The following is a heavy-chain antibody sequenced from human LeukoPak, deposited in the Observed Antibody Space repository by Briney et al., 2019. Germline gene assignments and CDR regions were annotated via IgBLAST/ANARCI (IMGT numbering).Heavy chain of an antibody. CDR3: ARHADRGDNQLAFDY. V-gene: IGHV4-39*01. Sequence: SSETLSLTCTVSGGSISSSSHYWGWIRQSPGKGLEWIGSISYSGNTYYHPSLQSRVTVSMDTSKNQFFLRLTSVTATDTGIYYCARHADRGDNQLAFDYWGQGSLVTVSS. CDR1: GGSISSSSHY. CDR2: ISYSGNT. J-gene: IGHJ4*02. D-gene: IGHD3-16*02.